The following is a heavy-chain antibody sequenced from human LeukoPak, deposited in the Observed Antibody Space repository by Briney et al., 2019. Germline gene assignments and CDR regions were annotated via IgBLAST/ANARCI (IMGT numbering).Heavy chain of an antibody. CDR2: IYYSGST. J-gene: IGHJ4*02. CDR3: ARHSTMGHYDFWSGYYTGSYYFDY. D-gene: IGHD3-3*01. Sequence: PSETLSLTCTVSGGSISSYYWSWIRQPPGKGLEWIGYIYYSGSTYYNPSLKSRVTISVDTSKNQFSLKLSSVTAADTAVYYCARHSTMGHYDFWSGYYTGSYYFDYWGQGTLVTVSS. V-gene: IGHV4-59*04. CDR1: GGSISSYY.